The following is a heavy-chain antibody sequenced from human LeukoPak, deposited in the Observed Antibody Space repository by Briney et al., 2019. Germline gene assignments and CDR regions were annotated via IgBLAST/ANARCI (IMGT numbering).Heavy chain of an antibody. CDR3: ARQLIAAAGTPETFDY. CDR1: GGSISSSSYY. V-gene: IGHV4-39*07. D-gene: IGHD6-13*01. J-gene: IGHJ4*02. Sequence: KPSETLSLTCTVSGGSISSSSYYWGWIRQPPGKGLEWIGSIYYSGSTYYNPSLKSRVTISVDTSKNQFSLKLSSVTAADTAVYYCARQLIAAAGTPETFDYWGQGTLVTVSS. CDR2: IYYSGST.